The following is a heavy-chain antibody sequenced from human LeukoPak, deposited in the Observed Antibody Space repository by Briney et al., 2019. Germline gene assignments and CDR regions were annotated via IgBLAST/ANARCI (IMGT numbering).Heavy chain of an antibody. CDR1: GFTFSDYY. V-gene: IGHV3-11*04. D-gene: IGHD3-22*01. J-gene: IGHJ4*02. CDR2: ISSSGSTT. CDR3: ATGKHYYDSSGYYFYYFDY. Sequence: GGSLRLSCAASGFTFSDYYMSWIRQAPGKGLEWVSYISSSGSTTLYADSVKGRFTFSRDNANNSLYLQMNSLRADDTAVYYCATGKHYYDSSGYYFYYFDYWGQGTLVTVSS.